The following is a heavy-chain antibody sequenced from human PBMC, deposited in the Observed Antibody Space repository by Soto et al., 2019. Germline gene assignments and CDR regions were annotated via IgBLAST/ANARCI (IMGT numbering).Heavy chain of an antibody. CDR3: AHSQREWYYYGSGSYFGWFDP. CDR2: IYWDDDK. Sequence: QITLKESGPTLVKPTQTLTLTCTFSGFSLSTSGVGVGWIRQPPGKALEWLALIYWDDDKRYSPSLKSRLTSTKDTSKNQVVLTMTNMDPVDTATYYCAHSQREWYYYGSGSYFGWFDPWGQGTLVTVSS. D-gene: IGHD3-10*01. J-gene: IGHJ5*02. CDR1: GFSLSTSGVG. V-gene: IGHV2-5*02.